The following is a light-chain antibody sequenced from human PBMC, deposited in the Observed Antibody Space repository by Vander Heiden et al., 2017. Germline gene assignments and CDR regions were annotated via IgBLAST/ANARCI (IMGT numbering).Light chain of an antibody. J-gene: IGKJ2*01. CDR2: DAS. Sequence: EIVLTQSAATLSLSPGARASLSSRASQSVSSYLAWYQQKPGQAPRLLIYDASNRATGIPARFSGSGSGTDFTLTISSLEPEDFAVYYCQQRSNWLFGQGTKLEIK. V-gene: IGKV3-11*01. CDR1: QSVSSY. CDR3: QQRSNWL.